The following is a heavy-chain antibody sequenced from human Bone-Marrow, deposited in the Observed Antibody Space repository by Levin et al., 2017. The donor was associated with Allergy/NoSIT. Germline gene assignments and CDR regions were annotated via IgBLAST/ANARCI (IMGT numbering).Heavy chain of an antibody. J-gene: IGHJ6*03. CDR2: IYYSGST. D-gene: IGHD3-10*01. CDR1: GGSISSGGYY. Sequence: SETLSLTCTVSGGSISSGGYYWSWIRQHPGKGLEWIGYIYYSGSTYYNPSLKRRVTISVDTSKNQFSLKLSSVTAAGTAVYYCARVAHYDGSGVVEIYYYDYYMDVWGKGTTVTVSS. CDR3: ARVAHYDGSGVVEIYYYDYYMDV. V-gene: IGHV4-31*03.